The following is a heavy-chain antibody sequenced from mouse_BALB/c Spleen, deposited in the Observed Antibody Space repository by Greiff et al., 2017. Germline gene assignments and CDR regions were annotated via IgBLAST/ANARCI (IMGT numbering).Heavy chain of an antibody. CDR1: GYTFTSYV. J-gene: IGHJ4*01. D-gene: IGHD1-1*01. CDR3: ARWGYYGSSYAMDD. Sequence: VQLQQSGPELVKPGASVKMSCKASGYTFTSYVMHWVKQKPGQGLEWIGYINPYNDGTKYNEKFKGKATLTSDKSSSKAYMELSSLTSEDSAVYYCARWGYYGSSYAMDDWGQGTSVTVSS. V-gene: IGHV1-14*01. CDR2: INPYNDGT.